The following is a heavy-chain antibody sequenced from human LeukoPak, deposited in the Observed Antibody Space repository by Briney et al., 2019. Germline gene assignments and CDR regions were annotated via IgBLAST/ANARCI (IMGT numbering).Heavy chain of an antibody. CDR3: ARIPLGPDGYNPR. J-gene: IGHJ4*02. Sequence: SETLSLTCTVSGCSISSDYFYWSWIRQHPGKGLEWIGYIYYSGSTYYNPSLKSRVTISVDTSKNQFSLKLSSVTAADTAVYYCARIPLGPDGYNPRWGQGALVTVSS. D-gene: IGHD5-24*01. CDR1: GCSISSDYFY. V-gene: IGHV4-31*03. CDR2: IYYSGST.